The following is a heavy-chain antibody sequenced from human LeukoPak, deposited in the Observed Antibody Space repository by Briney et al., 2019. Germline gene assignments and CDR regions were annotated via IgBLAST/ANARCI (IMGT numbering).Heavy chain of an antibody. V-gene: IGHV3-11*01. J-gene: IGHJ3*02. CDR1: GFTFSDYY. D-gene: IGHD3-22*01. CDR2: ISSSGSTI. CDR3: ARDDSSGYYHDAIDI. Sequence: GGSLRLSCAASGFTFSDYYMSWIRQAPGKGLEWVSYISSSGSTIYYADSVKGRFTISRDNAKNSLYLQMNSLRAEDTAVYYCARDDSSGYYHDAIDIWGQGTMVTVSS.